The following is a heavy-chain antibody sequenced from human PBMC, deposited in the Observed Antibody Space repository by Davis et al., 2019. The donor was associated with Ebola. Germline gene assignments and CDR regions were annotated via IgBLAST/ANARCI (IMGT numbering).Heavy chain of an antibody. CDR1: GYTFTSYA. J-gene: IGHJ5*02. D-gene: IGHD6-13*01. Sequence: AASVKVSCKASGYTFTSYAMHWVRQAPGQRLEWMGWINAGNGNTKYSRKFQGRVTITRDTSASTAYMELSSLRSEDTAVYYCARDSIAAVGRWFDPWGQGTLVTVSS. V-gene: IGHV1-3*01. CDR3: ARDSIAAVGRWFDP. CDR2: INAGNGNT.